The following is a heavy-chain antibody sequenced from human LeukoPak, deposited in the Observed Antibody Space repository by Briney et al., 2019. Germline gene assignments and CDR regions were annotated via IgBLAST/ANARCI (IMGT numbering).Heavy chain of an antibody. J-gene: IGHJ4*02. CDR2: IKSKTGGGTT. D-gene: IGHD6-13*01. Sequence: GGSLRLSCAASGFTFSNAWMSWVRQAPGKGLEWVGRIKSKTGGGTTDYAAPVKGRFTISRDDSKNTLYLQMNSLKTEDTAVYYCTTIYPARIAAAGKAPYFDYWGQGTLVTVSS. V-gene: IGHV3-15*01. CDR3: TTIYPARIAAAGKAPYFDY. CDR1: GFTFSNAW.